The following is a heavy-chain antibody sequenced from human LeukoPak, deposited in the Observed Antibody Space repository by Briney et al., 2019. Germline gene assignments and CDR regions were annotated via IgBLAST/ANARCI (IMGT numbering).Heavy chain of an antibody. D-gene: IGHD3-22*01. CDR3: ARRGDYDSSGYLDAFDI. CDR1: GGTFSSYA. CDR2: IIPIFGTA. J-gene: IGHJ3*02. V-gene: IGHV1-69*05. Sequence: SVKVSCKASGGTFSSYAISWVRQAPGQGLEWMGGIIPIFGTANYAQKFQGRVTITTDESTSTAYMELSSLRSGDTAVYYCARRGDYDSSGYLDAFDIWGQGTMVTVSS.